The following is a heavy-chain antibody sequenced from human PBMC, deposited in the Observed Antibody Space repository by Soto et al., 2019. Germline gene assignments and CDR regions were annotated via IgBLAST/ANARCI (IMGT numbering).Heavy chain of an antibody. V-gene: IGHV3-48*03. CDR2: ISSTSRVL. CDR3: AGTRPNYDFWSDPQLGDGMGV. J-gene: IGHJ6*02. D-gene: IGHD3-3*01. CDR1: GFTLSHYA. Sequence: PGRPLRLSCAAYGFTLSHYALNWVRQAPGKGLEWLSFISSTSRVLYSADSVKGRFTISREKGKESLYLQMNSLRAEDTAVYFCAGTRPNYDFWSDPQLGDGMGVWGQGTMVTVSS.